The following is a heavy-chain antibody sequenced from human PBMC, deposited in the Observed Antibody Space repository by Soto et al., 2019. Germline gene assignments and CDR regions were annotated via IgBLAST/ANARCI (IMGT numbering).Heavy chain of an antibody. V-gene: IGHV4-30-4*01. CDR2: FHYSGST. Sequence: PSETLSLTCTVSGGSISSVDDYWSWIRQPPGKGLEWIGYFHYSGSTYYTPSLKSRVTISLDTSQNQFSLKLSSVTAADTAVYYCASSSLYGMDVWGQGTTVTVSS. CDR3: ASSSLYGMDV. J-gene: IGHJ6*02. CDR1: GGSISSVDDY.